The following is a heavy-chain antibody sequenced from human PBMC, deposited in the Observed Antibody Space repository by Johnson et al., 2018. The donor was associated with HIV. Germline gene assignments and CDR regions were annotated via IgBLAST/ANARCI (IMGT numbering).Heavy chain of an antibody. V-gene: IGHV3-7*05. Sequence: VQLVESGGGLVQPGGSLRLSCATSGFTFSSYWMSWVRQAPGKGLEWVANVKQDGSEKYYVDSVKGRFTIARDNAKNSLYLQMNGLRAEDTAGYYCARLPSRGGTIKDAFDIWGHGTMVTVSS. CDR1: GFTFSSYW. CDR3: ARLPSRGGTIKDAFDI. D-gene: IGHD2-15*01. J-gene: IGHJ3*02. CDR2: VKQDGSEK.